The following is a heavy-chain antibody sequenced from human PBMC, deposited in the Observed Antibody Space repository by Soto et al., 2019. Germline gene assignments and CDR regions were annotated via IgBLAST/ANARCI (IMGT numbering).Heavy chain of an antibody. CDR1: GGSISSGGYY. Sequence: SETLSLTCTVSGGSISSGGYYWSWIRQHPGKGLEWIGYIYYSGSTYYNPSLESRVTISVDTSKNQFSLKLSSVTAADTAVYYCASGIVVVPAYYYYYGMDVWGQGTTVTVSS. CDR3: ASGIVVVPAYYYYYGMDV. CDR2: IYYSGST. V-gene: IGHV4-31*03. J-gene: IGHJ6*02. D-gene: IGHD2-2*01.